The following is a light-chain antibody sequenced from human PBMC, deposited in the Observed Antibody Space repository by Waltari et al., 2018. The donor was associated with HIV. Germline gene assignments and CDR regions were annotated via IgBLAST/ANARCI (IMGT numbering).Light chain of an antibody. CDR1: ALPKQY. CDR2: KDG. Sequence: YELTQPPSVSASPGQTARTTCSGDALPKQYAYWYQQKPGQAPVLVIYKDGGRPSVIPERFSGSSSATTVTLTISVVQAEDDADYYCQSADSSGTYRVFGGGTKLTVL. V-gene: IGLV3-25*03. CDR3: QSADSSGTYRV. J-gene: IGLJ2*01.